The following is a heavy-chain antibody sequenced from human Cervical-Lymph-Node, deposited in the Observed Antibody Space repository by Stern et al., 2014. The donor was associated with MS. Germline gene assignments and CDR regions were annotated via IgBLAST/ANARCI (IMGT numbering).Heavy chain of an antibody. V-gene: IGHV3-21*01. CDR3: ARTRITGSTYDY. Sequence: EVQLVESGGGLVKPGGSLRLSCAASGFSFSSYNVNWVRQAPGKGLDWVSSISGTNTYIYYADSVKGRFTISRDNAKNSLYLQMNSLGAEDTAIYYCARTRITGSTYDYWGQGPLVTVSS. CDR2: ISGTNTYI. J-gene: IGHJ4*02. D-gene: IGHD1-7*01. CDR1: GFSFSSYN.